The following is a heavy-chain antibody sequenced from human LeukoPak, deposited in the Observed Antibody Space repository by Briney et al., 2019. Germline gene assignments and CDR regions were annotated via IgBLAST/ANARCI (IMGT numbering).Heavy chain of an antibody. CDR3: ARANHYYYYMDV. J-gene: IGHJ6*03. Sequence: SETLSLTCTVSGGSISSYYWSWIRQPPGKGLEWRGDIYYSGSTNYNPSLKSRVAISVDTSKNQFSLKLSSVTAADTAVYYCARANHYYYYMDVWGKGTTVTVSS. V-gene: IGHV4-59*01. CDR1: GGSISSYY. CDR2: IYYSGST.